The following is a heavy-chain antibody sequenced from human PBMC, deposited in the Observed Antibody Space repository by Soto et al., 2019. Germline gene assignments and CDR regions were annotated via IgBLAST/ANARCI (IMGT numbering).Heavy chain of an antibody. CDR3: APLSVSLSGPYGIHV. D-gene: IGHD2-15*01. CDR1: GYSVTSSDYC. J-gene: IGHJ6*02. V-gene: IGHV4-39*01. Sequence: SETLSLTCIVSGYSVTSSDYCWAWSRQPPGKGLEWIGSMFYSGLTYYNPSLKSRVTLSVDTSKNQFSVRLNSVTAADTAVYYCAPLSVSLSGPYGIHVWGQGTTVTVSS. CDR2: MFYSGLT.